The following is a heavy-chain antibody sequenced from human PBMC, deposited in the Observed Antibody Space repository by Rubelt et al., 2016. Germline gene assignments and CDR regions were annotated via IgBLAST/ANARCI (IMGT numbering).Heavy chain of an antibody. CDR3: AREIPLDSSGPLGDY. CDR1: GGSISSNIW. CDR2: LYRSGST. D-gene: IGHD3-22*01. V-gene: IGHV4-4*02. Sequence: QVQLQESGPGLVKPSGTLSLTCAVSGGSISSNIWWSWVRQPPGKGLEWIGELYRSGSTNYDPSLKSRVTISLDQSKNQFPRERVSRTAADTAGYYGAREIPLDSSGPLGDYWGQGTLVTVSS. J-gene: IGHJ4*02.